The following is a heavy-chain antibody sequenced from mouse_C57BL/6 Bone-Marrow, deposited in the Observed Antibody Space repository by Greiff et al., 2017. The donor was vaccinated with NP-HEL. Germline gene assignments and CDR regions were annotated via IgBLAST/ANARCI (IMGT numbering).Heavy chain of an antibody. Sequence: QVQLQQSGAELVRPGASVKLSCKASGYTFTDYYINWVKQRPGQGLEWIARIYPGSGNTYYNEKFKGKATLTAEKSSSTAYMQLSSLTSEDSAVYFCARDYGSREGAMDYWGQGTSVTVSS. D-gene: IGHD1-1*01. V-gene: IGHV1-76*01. CDR2: IYPGSGNT. J-gene: IGHJ4*01. CDR1: GYTFTDYY. CDR3: ARDYGSREGAMDY.